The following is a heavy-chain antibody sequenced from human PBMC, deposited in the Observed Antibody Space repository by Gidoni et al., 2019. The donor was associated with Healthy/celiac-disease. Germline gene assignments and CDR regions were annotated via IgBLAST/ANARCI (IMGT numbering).Heavy chain of an antibody. CDR3: ARHEADYYGSGSYYPNWFDP. J-gene: IGHJ5*02. CDR1: GGSISSSSYY. Sequence: QLQLQESGPGLVKPSETLSLTCTVSGGSISSSSYYWGWIRQPPGKGLEWIGSIYYSGSTYYNPSLKSRVTISVDTSKNQFSLKLSSVTAADTAVYYCARHEADYYGSGSYYPNWFDPWGQGTLVTVSS. D-gene: IGHD3-10*01. CDR2: IYYSGST. V-gene: IGHV4-39*01.